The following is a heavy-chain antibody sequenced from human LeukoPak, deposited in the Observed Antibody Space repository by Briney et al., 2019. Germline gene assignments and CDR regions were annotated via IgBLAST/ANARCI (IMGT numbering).Heavy chain of an antibody. CDR2: IRSSSSTI. V-gene: IGHV3-48*02. Sequence: PGGSLRLSCAASGFAFTSYSTNWVRQAPGKGLEWVSYIRSSSSTIYYADSVKVRVTISRDNAKNSLYLQMNRLRDEDTAVYYCVSGYYYFDYWGQGTVVTVSS. J-gene: IGHJ4*02. CDR1: GFAFTSYS. D-gene: IGHD3-22*01. CDR3: VSGYYYFDY.